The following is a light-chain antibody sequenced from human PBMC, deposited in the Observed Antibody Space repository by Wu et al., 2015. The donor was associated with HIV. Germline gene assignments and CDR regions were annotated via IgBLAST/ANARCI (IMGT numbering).Light chain of an antibody. CDR2: DAS. J-gene: IGKJ5*01. Sequence: ETVLTQSPGTLSLSPGERATLSCRASQSVSSNYLAWYQQKPGQAPRLLIYDASTKATDIPDRFSGSGSGTDFTLTISSLEPEDSAVYYCQQHYKWPLTFGQGTRLEIK. V-gene: IGKV3D-20*02. CDR1: QSVSSNY. CDR3: QQHYKWPLT.